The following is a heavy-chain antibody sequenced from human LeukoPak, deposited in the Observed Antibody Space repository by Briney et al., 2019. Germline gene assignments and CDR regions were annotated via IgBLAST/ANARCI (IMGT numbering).Heavy chain of an antibody. V-gene: IGHV3-15*01. CDR3: TTYTSGYSSR. D-gene: IGHD5-12*01. Sequence: PGGSPRLSCAASGFSFTNAWMCWVRQAPGKGLEWVARIKSNADDGTADAAAPVKVRFTISRDDSKNTLYLQMNSLKIEDTAIYYCTTYTSGYSSRWGRGTLVTVSS. CDR1: GFSFTNAW. J-gene: IGHJ4*02. CDR2: IKSNADDGTA.